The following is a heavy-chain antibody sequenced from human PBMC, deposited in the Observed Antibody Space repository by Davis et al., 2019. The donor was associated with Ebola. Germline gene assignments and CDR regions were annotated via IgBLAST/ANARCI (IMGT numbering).Heavy chain of an antibody. CDR1: GGSISSYY. J-gene: IGHJ6*02. D-gene: IGHD1-26*01. V-gene: IGHV4-4*07. CDR3: ARGEPISRRYGMDV. Sequence: PSETLSLTCTVSGGSISSYYWSWIRQPAGKGLEWIGRIYTSGSTNYNPSLKSRVTMSVDTSKNQFSLKLSSVTAADTAVYYCARGEPISRRYGMDVWGQGTTVTVSS. CDR2: IYTSGST.